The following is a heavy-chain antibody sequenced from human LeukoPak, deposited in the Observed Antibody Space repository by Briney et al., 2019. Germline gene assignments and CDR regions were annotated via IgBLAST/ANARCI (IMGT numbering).Heavy chain of an antibody. V-gene: IGHV1-18*01. J-gene: IGHJ4*02. Sequence: ASVKVSCKASGYTFTSYGISWVRQAPGQGLDWMGWISTYNGNTKYAQKVQGRVTMTTDTSTSTAYMYLRSLRSDDTAVYYCARDPQQLVGATGGGFNFWGQGTLVTVSS. CDR2: ISTYNGNT. CDR1: GYTFTSYG. CDR3: ARDPQQLVGATGGGFNF. D-gene: IGHD1-26*01.